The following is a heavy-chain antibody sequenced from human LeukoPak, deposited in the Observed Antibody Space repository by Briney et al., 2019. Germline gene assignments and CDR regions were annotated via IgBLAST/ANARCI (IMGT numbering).Heavy chain of an antibody. Sequence: ASVKVSCKASGYSFTGYYMHWARQAPGQGLKWMGRINSNSGGTNYAQKFQGRVTMTRDTSISTAYMEMTSLRFDDTAVYYCARARQYSSSSLDYSGQGTQVTVSS. CDR2: INSNSGGT. V-gene: IGHV1-2*06. CDR3: ARARQYSSSSLDY. CDR1: GYSFTGYY. D-gene: IGHD6-6*01. J-gene: IGHJ4*02.